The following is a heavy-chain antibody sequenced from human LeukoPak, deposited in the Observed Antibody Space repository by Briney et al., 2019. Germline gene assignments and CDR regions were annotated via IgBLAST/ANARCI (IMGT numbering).Heavy chain of an antibody. V-gene: IGHV3-30*02. CDR1: GFTFSSFG. J-gene: IGHJ4*02. Sequence: PGGSLRLSCAASGFTFSSFGMHWVRQAPGKGLEGVAFIRYDGSNKYYADSVKGRFTIYRDNSKNTLYLQMNSLRAEDTAVYYCAKPQGGYSSGWYQYYFDYWGQGTLVTVSS. CDR2: IRYDGSNK. CDR3: AKPQGGYSSGWYQYYFDY. D-gene: IGHD6-19*01.